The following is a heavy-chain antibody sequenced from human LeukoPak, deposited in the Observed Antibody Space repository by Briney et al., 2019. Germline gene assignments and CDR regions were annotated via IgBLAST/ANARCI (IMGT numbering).Heavy chain of an antibody. CDR2: ITSSGDDI. D-gene: IGHD5-12*01. CDR3: ASDIVATSGDF. J-gene: IGHJ4*02. V-gene: IGHV3-11*01. Sequence: GGSLRLSCAASGFTFSDYYMSWIRQAPGKGLEWVAYITSSGDDIYYADSVRGRFTISRDNAKNALFLRMSSLRVEDTATYYCASDIVATSGDFWGQGTLVSVSS. CDR1: GFTFSDYY.